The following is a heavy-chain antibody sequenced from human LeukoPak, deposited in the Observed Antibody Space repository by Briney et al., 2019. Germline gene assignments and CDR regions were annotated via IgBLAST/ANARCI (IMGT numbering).Heavy chain of an antibody. Sequence: ASVKVSCKASGYTFTTYPMHWVCQAPGQRLEWMGWINAGNGNTKYSQKFQGRVTITRDTSASTAYMELSSLRSEDTAVYYCARGSPESSGPYYYGMDVWGQGTTVTVSS. CDR3: ARGSPESSGPYYYGMDV. V-gene: IGHV1-3*01. D-gene: IGHD6-19*01. CDR1: GYTFTTYP. J-gene: IGHJ6*02. CDR2: INAGNGNT.